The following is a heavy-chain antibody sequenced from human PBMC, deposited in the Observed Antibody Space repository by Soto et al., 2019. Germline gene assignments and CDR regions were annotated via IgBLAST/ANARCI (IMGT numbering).Heavy chain of an antibody. Sequence: PGESLKISCKGSGYSFTSYWIGWVRQMPGKGLEWMGIIYPGDSDTRYSPSFQGQVTISADKSISTAYLQWSSLKASDTARYYCARHRSGWLQDGGSDYWGQGTLVTVSS. CDR2: IYPGDSDT. V-gene: IGHV5-51*01. J-gene: IGHJ4*02. D-gene: IGHD5-12*01. CDR3: ARHRSGWLQDGGSDY. CDR1: GYSFTSYW.